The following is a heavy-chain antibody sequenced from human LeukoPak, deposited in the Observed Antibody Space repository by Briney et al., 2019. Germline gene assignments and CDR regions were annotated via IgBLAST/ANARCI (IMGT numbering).Heavy chain of an antibody. CDR1: GGRFNSYA. J-gene: IGHJ5*02. CDR3: ATARGDISTDLQS. V-gene: IGHV1-69*06. Sequence: SVKVSCKTSGGRFNSYAISWVRQAPGQGVEWMGGIIPIFDEPHYAQKFQGRVTITADRSTSTAYIEVSRLRSHDTAVYYCATARGDISTDLQSWGAGTTVTVSS. CDR2: IIPIFDEP. D-gene: IGHD3-9*01.